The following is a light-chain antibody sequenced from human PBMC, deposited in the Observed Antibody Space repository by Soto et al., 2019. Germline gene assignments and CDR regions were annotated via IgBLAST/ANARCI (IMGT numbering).Light chain of an antibody. V-gene: IGKV1-33*01. J-gene: IGKJ5*01. CDR2: DAS. Sequence: DIPMTQSPSSLSASLGDRVTITCQASEDIRYYLNWNQQKTGKAPKLLNYDASQLEQGVQSRFSGRGSSTDFTFTINRLQHEYLGTYYYLHYTSYPITFGQGTRLDMK. CDR1: EDIRYY. CDR3: LHYTSYPIT.